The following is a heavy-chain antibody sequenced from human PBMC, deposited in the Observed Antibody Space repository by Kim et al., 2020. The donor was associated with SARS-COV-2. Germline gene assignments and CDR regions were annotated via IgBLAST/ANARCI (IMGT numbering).Heavy chain of an antibody. Sequence: GGSLRLSCAASGFTFSSYAMSWVRQAPGKGLEWVSAISGSGGSTYYADSVKGRFTISRDNSKNTLYLQMNSLRAEDTAVYYCAKDRDITMIVVVYYFDYWGQGTLVTVSS. CDR2: ISGSGGST. J-gene: IGHJ4*02. CDR1: GFTFSSYA. CDR3: AKDRDITMIVVVYYFDY. D-gene: IGHD3-22*01. V-gene: IGHV3-23*01.